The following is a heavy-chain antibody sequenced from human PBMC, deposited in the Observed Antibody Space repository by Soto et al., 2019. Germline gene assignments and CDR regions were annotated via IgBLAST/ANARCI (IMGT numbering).Heavy chain of an antibody. J-gene: IGHJ4*02. CDR1: GFTFSPYW. CDR2: LDQDGGER. V-gene: IGHV3-7*01. CDR3: VCGGNFFVY. Sequence: EVQLVESGGGLVQPGGSLRLSCAASGFTFSPYWMTWVRRPPGKGLEWVANLDQDGGERYYVDSVRGRFTISRDNAKNSLYLHMNSLRAEDTAVYYCVCGGNFFVYWGQGTLVTVSP. D-gene: IGHD3-16*01.